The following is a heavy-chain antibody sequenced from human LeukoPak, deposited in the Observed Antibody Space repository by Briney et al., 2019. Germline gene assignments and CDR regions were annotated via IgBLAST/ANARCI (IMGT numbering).Heavy chain of an antibody. CDR2: IYYSGST. D-gene: IGHD3-3*01. CDR1: GGSISSYY. Sequence: PSETLSLTCTVSGGSISSYYWSWIRQPPGKGLEWIGYIYYSGSTNYNPSLKSRVTISVDTSKNQFSLKLSSVTAADTAVYYCARDIYDFWSGGGLGAFDIWGQGTMVTVSS. CDR3: ARDIYDFWSGGGLGAFDI. J-gene: IGHJ3*02. V-gene: IGHV4-59*01.